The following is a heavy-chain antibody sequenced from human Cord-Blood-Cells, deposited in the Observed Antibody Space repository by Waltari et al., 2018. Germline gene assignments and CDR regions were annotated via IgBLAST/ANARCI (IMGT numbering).Heavy chain of an antibody. CDR3: ARDLNLQYFDY. Sequence: EVQLVESGGGLVQPGGSLRLSCAASGFTFSSYSMNWDRQAPGKGLEWVSYISSSSSTIYYADSVKGRFTISRDNAKNSLYLQMNSLRAEDTAVYYCARDLNLQYFDYWGQGTLVTVSS. V-gene: IGHV3-48*01. D-gene: IGHD4-4*01. CDR2: ISSSSSTI. CDR1: GFTFSSYS. J-gene: IGHJ4*02.